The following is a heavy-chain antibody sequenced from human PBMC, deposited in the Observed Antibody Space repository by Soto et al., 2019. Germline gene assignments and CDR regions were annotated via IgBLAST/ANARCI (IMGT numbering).Heavy chain of an antibody. D-gene: IGHD3-16*02. V-gene: IGHV1-69*13. CDR2: IIPIFGTA. CDR3: ARDTRLGELSYDY. CDR1: GGTFSSYA. J-gene: IGHJ4*02. Sequence: SVKVSCKASGGTFSSYAISWVRQAPGQGLEWMGGIIPIFGTANYAQKFQGRVTITADESTSTAYMELSSLRSEDTAVYYCARDTRLGELSYDYWGQETLVTVSS.